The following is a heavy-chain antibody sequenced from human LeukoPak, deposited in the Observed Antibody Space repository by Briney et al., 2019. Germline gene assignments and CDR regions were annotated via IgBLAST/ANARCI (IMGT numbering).Heavy chain of an antibody. J-gene: IGHJ3*02. D-gene: IGHD3-22*01. CDR1: GGSISGYH. CDR2: IYYSGGI. CDR3: ARGGLENGYHANDGFDI. Sequence: SETLSLTCTVSGGSISGYHWSWIRQPPGKGLDWIGYIYYSGGIKYNPSLKSRVTMSVDTSKNQFSLKLSSVTAADTAVYYCARGGLENGYHANDGFDICGQGTMVTVSS. V-gene: IGHV4-59*01.